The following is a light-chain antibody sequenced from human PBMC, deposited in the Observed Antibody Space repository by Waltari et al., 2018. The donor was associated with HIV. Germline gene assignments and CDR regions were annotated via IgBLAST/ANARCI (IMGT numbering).Light chain of an antibody. CDR3: QQCGTSPRT. CDR1: QSVSSTY. J-gene: IGKJ1*01. Sequence: EVVLTQSPCTLSLSPGDTATLSCRASQSVSSTYLAWYQHKVGQAPRLLIYATSSRATGIPDRFSGSGSGTDFTLTISRLEPEDFAVYYCQQCGTSPRTFGQGTKVEIK. CDR2: ATS. V-gene: IGKV3-20*01.